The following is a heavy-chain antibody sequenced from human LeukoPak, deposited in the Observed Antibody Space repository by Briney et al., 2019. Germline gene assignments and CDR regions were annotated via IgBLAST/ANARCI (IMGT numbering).Heavy chain of an antibody. D-gene: IGHD3-22*01. CDR2: IYYSGST. CDR3: AREGITMTPDV. Sequence: PSGTLSLTCTVSGGSISSGGYYWSWIRQHPGKGLEWIGYIYYSGSTYYNPSLKSRVTISVDTSKNQFSLKLSSVTAADTAVYYCAREGITMTPDVWGKGTTVTVSS. CDR1: GGSISSGGYY. V-gene: IGHV4-31*03. J-gene: IGHJ6*04.